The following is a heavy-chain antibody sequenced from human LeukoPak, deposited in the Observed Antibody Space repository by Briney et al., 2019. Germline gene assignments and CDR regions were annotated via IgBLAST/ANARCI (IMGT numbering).Heavy chain of an antibody. V-gene: IGHV3-21*01. CDR3: ARGIQNSASPNFDY. CDR1: GFTFSSHA. J-gene: IGHJ4*02. CDR2: ISTTSTTI. Sequence: GGSLRLSCAASGFTFSSHAMSWVRQAPGKGLEWISSISTTSTTIYYSDSVKGRFTISRDNAQNSLYLQMNSLRAEDTAMYYCARGIQNSASPNFDYWGQGTLVTVSS. D-gene: IGHD6-6*01.